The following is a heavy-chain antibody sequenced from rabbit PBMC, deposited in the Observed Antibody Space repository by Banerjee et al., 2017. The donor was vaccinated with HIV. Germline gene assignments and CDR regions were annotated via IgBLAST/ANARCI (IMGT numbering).Heavy chain of an antibody. Sequence: QSLEESGGDLVKPGASLTLTCTASGFSFSGNYWMCWVRQAPGKGPEWIACIYAGGDGSTYYASWAKGRFTISKTSSTTVTLQMTSLTAADTAAYFCARSLGDRGNNLWGPGTLVTV. CDR3: ARSLGDRGNNL. D-gene: IGHD2-1*01. V-gene: IGHV1S40*01. J-gene: IGHJ4*01. CDR1: GFSFSGNYW. CDR2: IYAGGDGST.